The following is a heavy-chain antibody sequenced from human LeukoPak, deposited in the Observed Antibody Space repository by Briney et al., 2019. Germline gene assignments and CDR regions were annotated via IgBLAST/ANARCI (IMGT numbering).Heavy chain of an antibody. CDR1: GYSFTNYW. D-gene: IGHD4-17*01. J-gene: IGHJ4*02. CDR2: IHSADSNT. Sequence: EESLKISCKDSGYSFTNYWIGWVRQMPGKGLEWMGIIHSADSNTKYSPSFQGQVTISADKSISTAYLQWSGLKASDTAVYYCAGARHGDYRWDYWGQGTLVTVSS. CDR3: AGARHGDYRWDY. V-gene: IGHV5-51*01.